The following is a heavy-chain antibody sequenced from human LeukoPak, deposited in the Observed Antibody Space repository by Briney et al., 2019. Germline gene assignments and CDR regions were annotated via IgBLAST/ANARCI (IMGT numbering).Heavy chain of an antibody. J-gene: IGHJ5*02. CDR3: ARGVLSPPKWFDP. CDR2: IIPIFGTA. V-gene: IGHV1-69*01. Sequence: SVKVSCKASGGTFSSYAISWVRQAPGQGLEWMGGIIPIFGTANYAQKFRGRVTITADESTSTAYMELSSLRSEDTAVYYCARGVLSPPKWFDPWGQGTLVTVSS. CDR1: GGTFSSYA. D-gene: IGHD3-10*01.